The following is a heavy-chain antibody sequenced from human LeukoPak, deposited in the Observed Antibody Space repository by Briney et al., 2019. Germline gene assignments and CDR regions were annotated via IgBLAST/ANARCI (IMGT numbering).Heavy chain of an antibody. Sequence: ASVKVSCKASGYTFTGCYLHWLRQAPGQGLEWMGWIHPNSGGTNYAQKFQGRVTMTRDTSISTAYMELSRLSSDDTAVYYCARDRPVDYWGQGTLVTVSS. CDR3: ARDRPVDY. V-gene: IGHV1-2*02. CDR2: IHPNSGGT. J-gene: IGHJ4*02. CDR1: GYTFTGCY.